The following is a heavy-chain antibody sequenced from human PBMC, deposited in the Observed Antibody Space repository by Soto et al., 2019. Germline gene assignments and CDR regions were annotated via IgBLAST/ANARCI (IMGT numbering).Heavy chain of an antibody. CDR2: INPSGGST. V-gene: IGHV1-46*01. J-gene: IGHJ4*02. CDR3: ARVDRYGSGSSRFDY. Sequence: QVQLVQSGAEVKKPGASVKVSCKASGYTFTSYYMHWVRQAPGQGLEWMGIINPSGGSTSYAQKFQGRLPMXXDXSXXTVYMELSSLRSEDTAVYYCARVDRYGSGSSRFDYWGQGTLVTVSS. D-gene: IGHD3-10*01. CDR1: GYTFTSYY.